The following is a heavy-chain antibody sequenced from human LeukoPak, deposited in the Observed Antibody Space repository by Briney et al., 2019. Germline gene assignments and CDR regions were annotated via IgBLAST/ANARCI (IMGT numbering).Heavy chain of an antibody. J-gene: IGHJ4*02. D-gene: IGHD3-22*01. Sequence: GGSLRLSCAAFGFTFSSYAMSWVRQAPGKGLEWVSAISGSGGSTYYADSVKGRFTISRDNSKNTLYLQMNSLRAEDTAVYYCAKDKAYYYDSSGYGQFDYWGQGTLVTASS. CDR3: AKDKAYYYDSSGYGQFDY. CDR1: GFTFSSYA. V-gene: IGHV3-23*01. CDR2: ISGSGGST.